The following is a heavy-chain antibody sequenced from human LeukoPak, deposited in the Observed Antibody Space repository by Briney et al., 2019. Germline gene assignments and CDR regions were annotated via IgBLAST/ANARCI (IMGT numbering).Heavy chain of an antibody. V-gene: IGHV3-7*01. J-gene: IGHJ4*02. D-gene: IGHD3-22*01. Sequence: PGGSLRLSCAASGFTFSSYWMSWVRQAPGLGLDCVANIKQDGSEKYYVDSVKGRFTISRDNAKNSLYLQMNSLRAEDTAVYYCARVGTRTMIRFDDWGQGTLVTVSS. CDR2: IKQDGSEK. CDR1: GFTFSSYW. CDR3: ARVGTRTMIRFDD.